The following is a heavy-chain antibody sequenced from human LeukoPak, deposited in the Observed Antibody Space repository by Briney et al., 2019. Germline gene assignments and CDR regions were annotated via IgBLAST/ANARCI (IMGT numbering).Heavy chain of an antibody. CDR1: GYSISSGYY. CDR3: ARENLDYYDSSGYSVPPYFDY. V-gene: IGHV4-38-2*02. CDR2: IYHSGST. Sequence: SETLSLTCTVSGYSISSGYYWGWIRQPPRKGLEWIGSIYHSGSTYYNPSLKSRVTISVDTSKNQFSLKLSSVTAADTAVYYCARENLDYYDSSGYSVPPYFDYWGQGTLVTVSS. J-gene: IGHJ4*02. D-gene: IGHD3-22*01.